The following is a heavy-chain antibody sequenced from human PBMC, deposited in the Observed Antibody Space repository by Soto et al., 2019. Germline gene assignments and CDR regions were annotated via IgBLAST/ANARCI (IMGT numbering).Heavy chain of an antibody. D-gene: IGHD2-15*01. CDR1: GFTFSTDG. CDR2: TSYDGTNK. V-gene: IGHV3-30*18. CDR3: AKDLSGARWYYDALDV. Sequence: GGSLRLSCEVSGFTFSTDGMHWVRQAPGKGLEWVAGTSYDGTNKYYARSVQGRFTISRENSMKTLYLQMNSLRTEDTAVYYCAKDLSGARWYYDALDVWGQGTTVTVSS. J-gene: IGHJ6*02.